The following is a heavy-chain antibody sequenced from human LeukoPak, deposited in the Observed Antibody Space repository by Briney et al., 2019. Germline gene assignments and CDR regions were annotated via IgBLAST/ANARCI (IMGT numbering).Heavy chain of an antibody. Sequence: GASVKVSCKASGGTFSSYAISWVRQAPGQGLEWMGWISAYNGNTNYAQKLQGRVTMTTDTSTSTAYMELRSLRSDDTAVYYCARGYCSSTSCYHIDYWGQGTLVTVSS. D-gene: IGHD2-2*01. CDR3: ARGYCSSTSCYHIDY. CDR2: ISAYNGNT. J-gene: IGHJ4*02. CDR1: GGTFSSYA. V-gene: IGHV1-18*01.